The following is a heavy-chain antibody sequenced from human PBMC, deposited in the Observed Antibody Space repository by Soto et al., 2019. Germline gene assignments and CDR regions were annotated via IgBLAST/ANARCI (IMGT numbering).Heavy chain of an antibody. V-gene: IGHV5-51*01. Sequence: RGEALKISCKGSGYSFTSYWIGWVRQMPGKGLEWMGIIYPGDSDTRYSPSFQGQVTISADKSISTAYLQWSSLKASDTAMYYCARHSYYILTFDGMDVWGQGITVTVSS. CDR1: GYSFTSYW. CDR2: IYPGDSDT. J-gene: IGHJ6*02. CDR3: ARHSYYILTFDGMDV. D-gene: IGHD3-9*01.